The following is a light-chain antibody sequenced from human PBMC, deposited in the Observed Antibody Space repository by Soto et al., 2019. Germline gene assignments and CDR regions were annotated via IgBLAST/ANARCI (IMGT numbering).Light chain of an antibody. CDR1: SSDVGNYNL. J-gene: IGLJ1*01. CDR3: CSYAGSSTYV. V-gene: IGLV2-23*01. Sequence: SALTQPASVSGSPGQSITISCTGTSSDVGNYNLVSWYQQHPGKAPKLMIYEGSKRPSGVSNRFSGSKSGNTASLTISILQAEDEADYYCCSYAGSSTYVFGTGTKVT. CDR2: EGS.